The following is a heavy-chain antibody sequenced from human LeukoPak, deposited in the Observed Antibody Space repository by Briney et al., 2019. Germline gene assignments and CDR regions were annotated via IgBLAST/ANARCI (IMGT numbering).Heavy chain of an antibody. D-gene: IGHD3-3*01. CDR3: ARDRSGSDDFWSGSYNWFDP. Sequence: SETLSLTCTVSGGSLSSGDYYWSWIRQPPGKGLEWLGYIYYSGSTYYNPSLKSRVTISVDTSKNQFSLKLSSVTAADTAVYYCARDRSGSDDFWSGSYNWFDPWGQGTLVTVSS. CDR1: GGSLSSGDYY. J-gene: IGHJ5*02. V-gene: IGHV4-30-4*01. CDR2: IYYSGST.